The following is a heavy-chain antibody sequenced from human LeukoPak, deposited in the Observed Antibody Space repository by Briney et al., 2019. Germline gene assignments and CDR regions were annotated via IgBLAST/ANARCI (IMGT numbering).Heavy chain of an antibody. V-gene: IGHV3-48*04. CDR1: GFTFSIYG. D-gene: IGHD6-13*01. CDR2: ISSSGSTI. J-gene: IGHJ1*01. Sequence: GGTLRLSCATSGFTFSIYGMSWVRQAPGKGLEWVSYISSSGSTIYYADSVKGRFTISRDNAKNSLYLQMNSLRAEDTAVYYCASRESSSWYLEYFQHWGQGTLVTVSS. CDR3: ASRESSSWYLEYFQH.